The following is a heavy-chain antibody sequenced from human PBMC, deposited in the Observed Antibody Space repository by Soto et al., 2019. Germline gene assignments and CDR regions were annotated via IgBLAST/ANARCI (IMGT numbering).Heavy chain of an antibody. J-gene: IGHJ5*02. D-gene: IGHD3-22*01. V-gene: IGHV3-30*18. CDR1: GFTFSSYG. Sequence: GGSLRLSCAASGFTFSSYGMHWVRQAPGKGLEWVAVISYDGSNKYYADSVKGRFTISRDNSKNTLYLQMNSLRAEDTAVYYCAKDLRYYDSSGQGPWGPGTLLTVYS. CDR3: AKDLRYYDSSGQGP. CDR2: ISYDGSNK.